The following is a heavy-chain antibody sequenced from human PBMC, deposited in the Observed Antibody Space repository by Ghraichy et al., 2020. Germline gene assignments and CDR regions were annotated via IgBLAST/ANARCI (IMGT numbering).Heavy chain of an antibody. CDR1: GASLSDSS. CDR3: ARGGDHTTPDEENWFGP. V-gene: IGHV4-34*01. D-gene: IGHD2-21*02. J-gene: IGHJ5*02. CDR2: VNHRGIT. Sequence: ETLSLTCVVYGASLSDSSWNWIRQPPGKGLEWIGEVNHRGITNYNPSVKSRVTISVGTSKNQFSLQLTSVTAADTAVYFCARGGDHTTPDEENWFGPWGQGTLVTVAS.